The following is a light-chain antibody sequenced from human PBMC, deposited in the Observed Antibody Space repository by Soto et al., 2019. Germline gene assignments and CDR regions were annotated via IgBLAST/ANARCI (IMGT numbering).Light chain of an antibody. J-gene: IGKJ3*01. CDR1: QTVGTN. V-gene: IGKV3-15*01. CDR3: QQYNKWPLFT. CDR2: GAS. Sequence: EVVLTQSPATLSVSPGERATLSCRASQTVGTNLAWYQQRPGQAPRLLIYGASNRATGIPARFRGSGSGSEFPLTISSLQSDDFVVYYCQQYNKWPLFTFGPGTIVD.